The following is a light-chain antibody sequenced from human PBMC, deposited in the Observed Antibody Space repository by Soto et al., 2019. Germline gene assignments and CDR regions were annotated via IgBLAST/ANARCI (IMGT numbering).Light chain of an antibody. CDR3: LQAYTFPRT. Sequence: DIQMTQSPSTLSAFVGDRVTISARASQGIQTGLAWYQQRPGKAPNLLIFDASDLASGVSSRFSGSGSGAEFTLTISSLQADDFATYYCLQAYTFPRTFGQGTKV. CDR2: DAS. V-gene: IGKV1-5*01. CDR1: QGIQTG. J-gene: IGKJ1*01.